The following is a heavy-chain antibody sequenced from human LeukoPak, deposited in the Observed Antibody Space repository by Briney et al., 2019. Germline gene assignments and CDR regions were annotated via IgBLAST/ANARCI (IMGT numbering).Heavy chain of an antibody. Sequence: GGSLRLSCAASGFTVSTNYMSWVRQAPGKGLEWVSVIYSGGRKYYADSVKGRFTISGDNSKNTLYLQMNSLRAEDTAVYYCARESWSYDILIGRARWFDPWGQGTLVTVSS. CDR1: GFTVSTNY. D-gene: IGHD3-9*01. CDR3: ARESWSYDILIGRARWFDP. V-gene: IGHV3-66*02. J-gene: IGHJ5*02. CDR2: IYSGGRK.